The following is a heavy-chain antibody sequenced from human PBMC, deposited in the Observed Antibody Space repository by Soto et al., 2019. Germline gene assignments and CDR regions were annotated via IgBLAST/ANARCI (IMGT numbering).Heavy chain of an antibody. J-gene: IGHJ5*02. CDR2: INAGNGNT. V-gene: IGHV1-3*01. Sequence: ASVKVSCKASGYTFTSYAMHWVRQAPGQRLEWMGWINAGNGNTKYSQKFQGRVTITRDTSASTAYMELSSLRSEDTAVYYCARAVADILTGYSLNWFDPWGQGTLVTVS. CDR1: GYTFTSYA. CDR3: ARAVADILTGYSLNWFDP. D-gene: IGHD3-9*01.